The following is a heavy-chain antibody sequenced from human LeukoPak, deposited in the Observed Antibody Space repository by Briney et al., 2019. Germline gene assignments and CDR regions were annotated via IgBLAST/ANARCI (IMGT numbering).Heavy chain of an antibody. V-gene: IGHV3-23*01. J-gene: IGHJ4*02. CDR1: GFAFSNFA. Sequence: GGSLRLSCAASGFAFSNFAMSWVRQTPGKGLEWVSEISGSGGTTYYADSVKGRSTISRDNSKNTLDLQMDSLRAEDTAVYYCAKERSGYIPFDYWGQGILVTVSS. D-gene: IGHD5-18*01. CDR2: ISGSGGTT. CDR3: AKERSGYIPFDY.